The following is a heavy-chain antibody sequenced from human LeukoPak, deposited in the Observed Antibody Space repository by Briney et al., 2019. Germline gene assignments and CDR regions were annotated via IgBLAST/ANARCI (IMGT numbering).Heavy chain of an antibody. CDR2: IYYSGST. CDR3: ASSVVTAFDY. Sequence: PSETLSLTCTVSGGSISSSSYYWGWIRQPPGKGLEWIGSIYYSGSTYYNPSLKRRVTISVDTSKNQFSLKLSSVTAADTAVYYCASSVVTAFDYWGQGTLVTVSS. CDR1: GGSISSSSYY. J-gene: IGHJ4*02. V-gene: IGHV4-39*01. D-gene: IGHD2-21*02.